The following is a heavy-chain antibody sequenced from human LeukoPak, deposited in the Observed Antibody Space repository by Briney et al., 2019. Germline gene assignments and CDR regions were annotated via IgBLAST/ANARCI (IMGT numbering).Heavy chain of an antibody. D-gene: IGHD1-7*01. Sequence: SETLSLTCAVYGGSFSGYYRSWIRQPPGKGLEWIGEINHSGSTNYNPSLKSRVTISVDTSKNQFSLKLSSVTAADTAVYYCARGFIGTRPFDYWGQGTLVTVSS. CDR2: INHSGST. J-gene: IGHJ4*02. CDR3: ARGFIGTRPFDY. V-gene: IGHV4-34*01. CDR1: GGSFSGYY.